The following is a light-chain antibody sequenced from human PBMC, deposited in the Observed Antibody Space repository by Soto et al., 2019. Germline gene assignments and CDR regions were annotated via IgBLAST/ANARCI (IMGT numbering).Light chain of an antibody. Sequence: QSALTQPASVSGSPGQSITISCTGTNSDVGSYKFVSGYQQHPGEVPKLIIYEATKRPSGLSNRFSGYKSGNTGSLTISGLQAEDEADYYCCSFAGGGATWVFGGGTKLTVL. V-gene: IGLV2-23*01. CDR1: NSDVGSYKF. J-gene: IGLJ3*02. CDR2: EAT. CDR3: CSFAGGGATWV.